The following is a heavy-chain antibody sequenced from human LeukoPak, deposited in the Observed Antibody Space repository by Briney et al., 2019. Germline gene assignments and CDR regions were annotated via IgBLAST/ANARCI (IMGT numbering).Heavy chain of an antibody. CDR1: GFTFSSYA. CDR2: SGSGVST. V-gene: IGHV3-23*01. Sequence: GGSLRLSCAASGFTFSSYAMNWVRQATGKGLEWVSVSGSGVSTYYADSVKGRFTISRDYSKNTLNLQMNSLRAEDTAVYYCARDLGQYYDTSDNWFDPWGQGTLVTVSS. CDR3: ARDLGQYYDTSDNWFDP. J-gene: IGHJ5*02. D-gene: IGHD3-22*01.